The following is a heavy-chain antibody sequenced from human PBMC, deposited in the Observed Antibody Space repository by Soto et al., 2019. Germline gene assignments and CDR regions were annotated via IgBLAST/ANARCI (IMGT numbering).Heavy chain of an antibody. J-gene: IGHJ4*02. Sequence: ASVKVSCKASGYTFTSYHLHWVRQAPGQGLEWMGIINPSGGSTSYAQKFQGRVTMTRDTSTSTVYMELSSLRSEDTAVYYCAREVATGGIAVAHFDYWGQGTLVTVSS. CDR2: INPSGGST. V-gene: IGHV1-46*01. D-gene: IGHD6-19*01. CDR1: GYTFTSYH. CDR3: AREVATGGIAVAHFDY.